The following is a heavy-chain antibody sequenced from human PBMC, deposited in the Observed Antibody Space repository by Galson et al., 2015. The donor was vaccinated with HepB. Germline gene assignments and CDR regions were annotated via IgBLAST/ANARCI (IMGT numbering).Heavy chain of an antibody. CDR3: AKGNSNSGSYYPVNFDY. V-gene: IGHV3-23*01. Sequence: SLRLSCAGSGFTFTSYAMSWVRQAPGKGLEWVSGISGGGGSTYYADSVKGRFTISRDNSKNTLYLQVSSLRAEDTAVYYCAKGNSNSGSYYPVNFDYWGQGTLVTVSS. D-gene: IGHD3-10*01. CDR2: ISGGGGST. J-gene: IGHJ4*02. CDR1: GFTFTSYA.